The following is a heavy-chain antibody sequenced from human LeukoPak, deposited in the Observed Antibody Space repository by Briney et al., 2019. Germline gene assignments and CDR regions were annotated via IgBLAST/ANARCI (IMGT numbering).Heavy chain of an antibody. CDR3: ASQDFDWLFEL. Sequence: PSETLSLTCTVSGVSITDYYWSWIRQPPGKGLEWIGYIHNSGKTNYNPSLKSRVTISEDTSKKQFFLKLTSVTAADTAVYFCASQDFDWLFELGGQGTLVTVSS. CDR2: IHNSGKT. CDR1: GVSITDYY. D-gene: IGHD3-9*01. V-gene: IGHV4-59*08. J-gene: IGHJ4*02.